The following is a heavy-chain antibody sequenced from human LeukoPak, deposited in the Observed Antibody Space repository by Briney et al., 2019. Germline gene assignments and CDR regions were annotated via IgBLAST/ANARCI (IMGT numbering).Heavy chain of an antibody. V-gene: IGHV3-11*03. Sequence: KPGGSLRLSCAASGFTFSDYYMSWIRQAPGKGLEWVSYISSSSSSYTNYADSVKGRFTISRDNAKNSLYLQMNSLRAEDTAVYYCARIATIPDVWGYYFDYWGQGTLVTVSS. D-gene: IGHD3-16*01. CDR1: GFTFSDYY. CDR2: ISSSSSSYT. J-gene: IGHJ4*02. CDR3: ARIATIPDVWGYYFDY.